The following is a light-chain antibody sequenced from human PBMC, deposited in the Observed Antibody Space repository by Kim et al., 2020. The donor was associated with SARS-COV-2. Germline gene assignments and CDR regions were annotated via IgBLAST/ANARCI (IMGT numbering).Light chain of an antibody. CDR2: DAS. V-gene: IGKV3-11*01. CDR3: QQRSNWPPRYT. Sequence: PGESATLSCRASQSVSSYLAWYQQKPGQAPRLLIYDASNRATGIPARFSGSGSGTDFTLTISSLEPEDFAVYYCQQRSNWPPRYTFGQGTKLEI. J-gene: IGKJ2*01. CDR1: QSVSSY.